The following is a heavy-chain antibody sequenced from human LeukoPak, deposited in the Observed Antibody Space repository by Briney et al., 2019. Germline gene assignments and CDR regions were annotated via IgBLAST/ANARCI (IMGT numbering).Heavy chain of an antibody. CDR2: IAHDGTT. Sequence: PSGTLSPTCGVSGGSIDITNYWSWVRQAPGKGLEWIGEIAHDGTTNYNPSLRSRVAMSFDRANNQFSLSLTSVTAADTAVYYCTREDRPYCPFAYWGQGVLVTVSS. CDR3: TREDRPYCPFAY. V-gene: IGHV4-4*02. CDR1: GGSIDITNY. D-gene: IGHD1-26*01. J-gene: IGHJ4*02.